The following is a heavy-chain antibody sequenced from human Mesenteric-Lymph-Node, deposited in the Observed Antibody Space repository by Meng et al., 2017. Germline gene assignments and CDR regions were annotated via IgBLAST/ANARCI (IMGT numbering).Heavy chain of an antibody. V-gene: IGHV5-51*01. CDR1: GYSFTSYW. CDR3: ARLLAAAGFDAFDI. J-gene: IGHJ3*02. D-gene: IGHD6-25*01. CDR2: IYPGDSDT. Sequence: GGSLRLSCKGSGYSFTSYWIGWVRQMPGKGLEWMGIIYPGDSDTRYSPSFQGQVTISADKSISTAYLQWSSLKASDTAMYYCARLLAAAGFDAFDIWGQGTMVTVSS.